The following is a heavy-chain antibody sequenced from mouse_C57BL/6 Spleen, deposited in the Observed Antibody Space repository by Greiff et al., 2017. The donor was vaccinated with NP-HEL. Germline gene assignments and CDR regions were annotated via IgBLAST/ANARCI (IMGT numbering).Heavy chain of an antibody. J-gene: IGHJ2*01. D-gene: IGHD2-3*01. V-gene: IGHV1-22*01. Sequence: VQLQQSGPELVKPGASVKMSCKASGYTFTDYNMHWVKQSHGKSLEWIGYINPNNGGTSYNQKFKGKATLTVNKSSSTAYMELRSLTSEDSAVYYCARGGLYDGYSDYFDYWGQGTTLTVSS. CDR2: INPNNGGT. CDR3: ARGGLYDGYSDYFDY. CDR1: GYTFTDYN.